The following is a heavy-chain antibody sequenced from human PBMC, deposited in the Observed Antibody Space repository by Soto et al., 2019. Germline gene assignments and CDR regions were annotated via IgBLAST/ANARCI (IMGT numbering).Heavy chain of an antibody. J-gene: IGHJ4*02. CDR1: GGSITTTSYY. CDR3: ARQGSY. V-gene: IGHV4-39*01. Sequence: SETLSLTCTVSGGSITTTSYYWVWIRQPPGKGLEWIGSVYFSGTTYYNPSLKSRVTISVDTSKNHFSLRLRSVKAEDKAIYYCARQGSYWGQGTLVTVSS. CDR2: VYFSGTT.